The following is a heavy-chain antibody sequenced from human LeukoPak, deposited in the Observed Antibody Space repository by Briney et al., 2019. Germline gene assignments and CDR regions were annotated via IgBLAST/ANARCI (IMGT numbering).Heavy chain of an antibody. V-gene: IGHV5-51*01. CDR1: GYSFTSYW. CDR3: ARHCSSTSCPSRHFDY. D-gene: IGHD2-2*01. J-gene: IGHJ4*02. CDR2: IYPGDSDT. Sequence: GESLKISCKGSGYSFTSYWIGWVCQMPGKGLEWMGIIYPGDSDTRYSPSFQGQVTISADKSISTAYLQWSSLKASDTAMYYCARHCSSTSCPSRHFDYWGQGTLVTVSS.